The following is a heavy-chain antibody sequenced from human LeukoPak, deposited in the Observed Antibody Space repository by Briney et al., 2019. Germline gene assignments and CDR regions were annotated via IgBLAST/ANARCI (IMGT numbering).Heavy chain of an antibody. CDR2: INPSGGST. CDR1: GYTFTSCY. V-gene: IGHV1-46*01. Sequence: ASVTVSCKASGYTFTSCYMHWVRQAPGQGLEWMGIINPSGGSTSYAQKFQGRVTMTRDTSTRTVYMELSSLRSEDTAVYYCARAQRGYSYGYSLDYWGQGTLVTVSS. D-gene: IGHD5-18*01. J-gene: IGHJ4*02. CDR3: ARAQRGYSYGYSLDY.